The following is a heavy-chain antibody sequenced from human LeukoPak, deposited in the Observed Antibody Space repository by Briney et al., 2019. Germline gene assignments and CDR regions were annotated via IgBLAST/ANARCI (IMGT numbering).Heavy chain of an antibody. V-gene: IGHV4-38-2*02. CDR3: ARGPYSYDSSGAFDI. CDR2: IYHSGST. D-gene: IGHD3-22*01. Sequence: SETLSLTCTVSGYSISSGYYWGWIRQPPGKGLEWIGSIYHSGSTYYNTSLKSRVTISVDTSKNQFSLKLSSVTAADTAVYFCARGPYSYDSSGAFDIWGQGTMVTVSS. J-gene: IGHJ3*02. CDR1: GYSISSGYY.